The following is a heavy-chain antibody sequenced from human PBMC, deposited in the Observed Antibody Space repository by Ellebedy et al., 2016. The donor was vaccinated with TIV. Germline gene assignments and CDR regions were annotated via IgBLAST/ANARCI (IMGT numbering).Heavy chain of an antibody. CDR1: GFTVSSNY. CDR3: ARGGYYDSSGYYYRYFDL. CDR2: LYSGVST. V-gene: IGHV3-66*01. D-gene: IGHD3-22*01. J-gene: IGHJ2*01. Sequence: PGGSLRLSCAASGFTVSSNYMSWVRQAPGKGLEWVSVLYSGVSTYYADSVKGRFTISRDNSKNTLYLQMNSLRAEDTAVYYCARGGYYDSSGYYYRYFDLWGRGTLVTVSS.